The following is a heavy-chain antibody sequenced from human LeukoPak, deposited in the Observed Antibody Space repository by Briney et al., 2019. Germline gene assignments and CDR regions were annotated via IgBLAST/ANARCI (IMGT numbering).Heavy chain of an antibody. J-gene: IGHJ4*02. D-gene: IGHD3-10*01. CDR1: GGTFSSYA. CDR2: IIPIFGTA. CDR3: ARGGLLWFGETSRLEY. Sequence: ASVKVSCKASGGTFSSYAISWVRQAPGQGLEWMGGIIPIFGTANYAQKFQGRVTITADKSTSTAYMELSSLRSEDTAVYYCARGGLLWFGETSRLEYWGQGTLVTVSS. V-gene: IGHV1-69*06.